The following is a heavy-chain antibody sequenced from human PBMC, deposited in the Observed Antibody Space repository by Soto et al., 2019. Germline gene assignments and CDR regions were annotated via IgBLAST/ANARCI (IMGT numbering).Heavy chain of an antibody. J-gene: IGHJ4*02. D-gene: IGHD3-22*01. Sequence: ASVKVSCKASGYNFTSYYMHWVRQAPGQGLEWMGIINPSGGSTSYAQKFQGRVTMTRDTSTSTVYMELSSLRSEDTAVYYCARHYYDSSGYYYVSSSPPLYWGQGTLVTVSS. CDR2: INPSGGST. CDR1: GYNFTSYY. CDR3: ARHYYDSSGYYYVSSSPPLY. V-gene: IGHV1-46*03.